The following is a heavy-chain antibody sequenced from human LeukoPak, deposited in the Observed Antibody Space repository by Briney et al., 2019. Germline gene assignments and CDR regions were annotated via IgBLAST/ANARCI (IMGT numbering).Heavy chain of an antibody. CDR1: GGSISSYY. Sequence: SETLSLTCTVSGGSISSYYWSWIRQPPGKGLEWIGYIYYSGSTNYNPSPKSRVTISVDTSKNQFSLKLSSVTAADTAVYYCARQGRSGYDFWSGYYLDVWGQGTTVTVSS. J-gene: IGHJ6*02. V-gene: IGHV4-59*08. CDR3: ARQGRSGYDFWSGYYLDV. D-gene: IGHD3-3*01. CDR2: IYYSGST.